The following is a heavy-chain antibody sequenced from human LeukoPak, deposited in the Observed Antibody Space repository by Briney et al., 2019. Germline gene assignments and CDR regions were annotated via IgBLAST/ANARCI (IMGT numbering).Heavy chain of an antibody. CDR1: GYSFTSYW. D-gene: IGHD6-6*01. J-gene: IGHJ5*02. CDR3: ARRREQYLIAARSSWFDP. V-gene: IGHV5-51*01. CDR2: IYPGDSDT. Sequence: GESLKISCKGSGYSFTSYWIGWVRQMPGKGLEWMGIIYPGDSDTRYSPSFQGQVTISADKSISTAYLQWSSLTASDTAMYYCARRREQYLIAARSSWFDPWGQGTLVTVSS.